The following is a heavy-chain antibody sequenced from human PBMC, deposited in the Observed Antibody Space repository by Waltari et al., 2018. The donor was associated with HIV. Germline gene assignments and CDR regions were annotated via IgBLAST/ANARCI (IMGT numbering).Heavy chain of an antibody. CDR1: GDSVSSNSAA. V-gene: IGHV6-1*01. CDR2: TYYMSRWVN. CDR3: ARAPVGGWYFDI. J-gene: IGHJ2*01. D-gene: IGHD1-26*01. Sequence: QVQLQQSGPGLVKPSQTLSLTCAISGDSVSSNSAAWNWIRQSPSRGLEWRGRTYYMSRWVNDKSVSVKSRITINPDTSNNQFSLQLNSVSPEDTAVYYCARAPVGGWYFDIWGRGTLVTVSS.